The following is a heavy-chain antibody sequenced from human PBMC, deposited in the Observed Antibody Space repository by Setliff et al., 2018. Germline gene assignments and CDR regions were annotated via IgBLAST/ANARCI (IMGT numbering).Heavy chain of an antibody. CDR1: GYTFTSYD. CDR3: ARAQSWSGVPYYFDN. CDR2: MNPNSGNT. V-gene: IGHV1-8*02. Sequence: ASVKVSCKASGYTFTSYDINWVRQATGQGLEWMGWMNPNSGNTGYAQKFQGRVTMTRNTSISTAYMDLRSLRFEDTAVYYCARAQSWSGVPYYFDNWGQGTLVTVSS. J-gene: IGHJ4*02. D-gene: IGHD3-3*01.